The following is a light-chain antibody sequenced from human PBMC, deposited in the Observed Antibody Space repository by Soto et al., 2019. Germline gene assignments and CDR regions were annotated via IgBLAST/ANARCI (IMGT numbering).Light chain of an antibody. CDR3: QQYNNWWT. J-gene: IGKJ1*01. Sequence: EIVLTQSPGTLSLSPGERATLSCRASQSVSSNLAWYQQKPGQAPRLLIYGASTRATGIPARFSGSGSGTEFTLTISGLQSEDFAVYYCQQYNNWWTFGQGTKVDIK. V-gene: IGKV3-15*01. CDR2: GAS. CDR1: QSVSSN.